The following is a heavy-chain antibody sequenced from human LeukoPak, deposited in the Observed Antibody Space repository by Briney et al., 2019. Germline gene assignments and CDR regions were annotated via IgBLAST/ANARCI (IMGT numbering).Heavy chain of an antibody. V-gene: IGHV3-48*04. CDR3: AREPFWSGYYSNLHFDY. J-gene: IGHJ4*02. CDR1: GFTFSSYS. Sequence: GGSLRLSCEASGFTFSSYSMNWVRQAPGKGLEWVSFISGSSSIIHYADSVKGRFTISRDNAKNSLYLQMNSLRAEDTAVYFCAREPFWSGYYSNLHFDYWGQGTLVTVSS. D-gene: IGHD3-3*01. CDR2: ISGSSSII.